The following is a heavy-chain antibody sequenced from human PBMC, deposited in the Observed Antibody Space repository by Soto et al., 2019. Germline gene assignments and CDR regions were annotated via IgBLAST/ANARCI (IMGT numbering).Heavy chain of an antibody. D-gene: IGHD4-17*01. CDR1: GGPISSYY. CDR2: IYYSGST. J-gene: IGHJ4*02. V-gene: IGHV4-59*01. CDR3: ARPPYGSNFDS. Sequence: PSETLSLTCTVSGGPISSYYWSWIRQPPGKGLEWIGYIYYSGSTNYNPSLKSRVTISVDTSKNQFSRKLSSVPAADTAVYYCARPPYGSNFDSRGQGTLVTVSS.